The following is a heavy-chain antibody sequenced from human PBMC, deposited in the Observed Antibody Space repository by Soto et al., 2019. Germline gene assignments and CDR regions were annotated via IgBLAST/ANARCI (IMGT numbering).Heavy chain of an antibody. D-gene: IGHD2-15*01. J-gene: IGHJ4*02. Sequence: QVQLQESGPGLVKPSETLSLTCSVSGGSVSNYYWSWFRQPAGKGLEWIGRIYTGGSTNYNPSLKSRVTLSVDTSKNQFSLRLTSVTAADTAVYYCARANVGPPGGCSWTMPFDFWGQGTLVTVSS. CDR2: IYTGGST. V-gene: IGHV4-4*07. CDR3: ARANVGPPGGCSWTMPFDF. CDR1: GGSVSNYY.